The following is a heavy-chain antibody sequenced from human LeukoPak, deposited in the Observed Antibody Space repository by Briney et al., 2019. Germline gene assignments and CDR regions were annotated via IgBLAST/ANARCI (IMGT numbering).Heavy chain of an antibody. J-gene: IGHJ1*01. D-gene: IGHD3-22*01. CDR1: GGSFSTYY. V-gene: IGHV4-34*01. CDR3: AFSSDYQQH. Sequence: SETLSLTRAVYGGSFSTYYWSWFRQPPGKGLEWIGEINHGGSTNYNPSLKSRVTISGDTSKNQFSLKLSSVTAADTAVYYCAFSSDYQQHWGQGTLVTVSS. CDR2: INHGGST.